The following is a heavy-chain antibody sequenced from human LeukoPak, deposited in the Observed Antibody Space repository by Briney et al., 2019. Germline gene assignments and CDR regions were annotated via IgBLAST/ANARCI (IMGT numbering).Heavy chain of an antibody. D-gene: IGHD4-23*01. CDR1: GFTFNNYA. CDR2: ITGSGIDT. V-gene: IGHV3-23*01. J-gene: IGHJ4*02. Sequence: GGSLRLSCAASGFTFNNYAMSWVRQAPGKGLEWVSSITGSGIDTYYADSVKGRFTISRDHSKKTLHLQMNSLRVEDTAIYYCAKGDDGDNAFDYWGQGTLVTVSS. CDR3: AKGDDGDNAFDY.